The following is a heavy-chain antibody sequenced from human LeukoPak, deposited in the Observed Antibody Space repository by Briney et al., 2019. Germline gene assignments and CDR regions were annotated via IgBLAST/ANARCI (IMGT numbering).Heavy chain of an antibody. CDR3: ARDCSNGVCYPRDY. V-gene: IGHV1-18*01. CDR2: ITTYNGDK. J-gene: IGHJ4*02. D-gene: IGHD2-8*01. CDR1: GYTLSGYG. Sequence: GASVKVSCKAPGYTLSGYGISWLRQAPGQGLEWVGWITTYNGDKKYSEKFQGRITMTTDTSTSTYYMELRGLRPDDTAIYYCARDCSNGVCYPRDYWGQGTLVIVST.